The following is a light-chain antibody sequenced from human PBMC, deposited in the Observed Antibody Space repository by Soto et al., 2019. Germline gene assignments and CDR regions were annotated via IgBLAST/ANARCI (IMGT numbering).Light chain of an antibody. Sequence: EVVMTQSPGTLSATLGESATLSCRASQSVDGYLAWYQQKPGQAPRLLIYGASTRATGVTARFRGGGSGTEFTLTISSLQSEDSAVYYCQQYHKWPPITFGQGTRLEIK. CDR3: QQYHKWPPIT. CDR2: GAS. J-gene: IGKJ5*01. CDR1: QSVDGY. V-gene: IGKV3-15*01.